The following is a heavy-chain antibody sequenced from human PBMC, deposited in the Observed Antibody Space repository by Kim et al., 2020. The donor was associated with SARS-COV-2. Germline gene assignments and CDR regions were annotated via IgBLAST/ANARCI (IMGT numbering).Heavy chain of an antibody. D-gene: IGHD4-17*01. V-gene: IGHV3-30*01. J-gene: IGHJ2*01. CDR3: ARELITVTNPVWGYFDL. Sequence: VKGRFTISRDNSKNTLYLQMNSLRAEDTAVYYCARELITVTNPVWGYFDLWGHGTLVTVSS.